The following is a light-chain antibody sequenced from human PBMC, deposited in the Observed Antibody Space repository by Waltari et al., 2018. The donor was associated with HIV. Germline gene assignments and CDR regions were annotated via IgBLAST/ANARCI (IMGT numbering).Light chain of an antibody. CDR1: SSNVGAYNH. CDR3: SAYTISSTRV. Sequence: QSYLNQPASVSGSRARSSTTPCTGTSSNVGAYNHASCYQKHPGKAPKIMIFDVSNRPSGVSNRFSGPKSANTASLTISGLQAEDEADYYCSAYTISSTRVVGGGTKLTVL. V-gene: IGLV2-14*03. J-gene: IGLJ3*02. CDR2: DVS.